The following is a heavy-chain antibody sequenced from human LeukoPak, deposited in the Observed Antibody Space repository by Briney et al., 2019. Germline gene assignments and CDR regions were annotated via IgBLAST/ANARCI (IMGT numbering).Heavy chain of an antibody. CDR3: ARDAGGTGTTTGEY. Sequence: GASVKVSCKASGGTFSSYAISWVRQAPGQGLEWMGRIIPIFGTANYARKFQGRVTITTDESTSTAYMELSSLRSEDTAVYYCARDAGGTGTTTGEYWGQGTLVTVSS. J-gene: IGHJ4*02. CDR2: IIPIFGTA. D-gene: IGHD4-17*01. CDR1: GGTFSSYA. V-gene: IGHV1-69*05.